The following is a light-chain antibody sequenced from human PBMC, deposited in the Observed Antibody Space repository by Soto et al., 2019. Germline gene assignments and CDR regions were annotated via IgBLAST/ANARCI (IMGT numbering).Light chain of an antibody. CDR1: SSNIGSNT. Sequence: QSVLTQPPSASGTPGQRVTISCSGSSSNIGSNTVNWYQQLPGSAPKLLMYSTNQRPSGVPDRFSGSKSGTSASLAISGLQSEDGADYYCAAWDGSLNVVLFGGGTQLTVL. J-gene: IGLJ2*01. CDR2: STN. CDR3: AAWDGSLNVVL. V-gene: IGLV1-44*01.